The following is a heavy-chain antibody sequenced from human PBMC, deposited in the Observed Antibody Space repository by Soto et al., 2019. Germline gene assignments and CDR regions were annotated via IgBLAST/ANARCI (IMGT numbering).Heavy chain of an antibody. J-gene: IGHJ4*02. V-gene: IGHV3-23*01. CDR1: GFTFGSYA. CDR2: ISGSVSST. CDR3: ARDRFGYTQPIHY. Sequence: GGSLRLSCAASGFTFGSYAMSWVRQAPGKGLEWVSAISGSVSSTYYADSVKGRFTISRDNPKNTLYLQMNSLRAEDTAVYYCARDRFGYTQPIHYWGQGALVTVSS. D-gene: IGHD5-18*01.